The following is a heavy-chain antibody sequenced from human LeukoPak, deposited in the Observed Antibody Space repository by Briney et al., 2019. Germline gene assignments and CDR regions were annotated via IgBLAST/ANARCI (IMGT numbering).Heavy chain of an antibody. CDR2: FDGNGPNT. D-gene: IGHD2-8*02. Sequence: GGSLRLSCAASGSTSGIYAMTWVRQAPGKGLEWVSGFDGNGPNTYYADSVKGRWTISRDNSRNTLYLEMNSLRPEDTAIYYCAKPRTTGLGWAQFDYWGQGSLVTVSS. CDR3: AKPRTTGLGWAQFDY. CDR1: GSTSGIYA. J-gene: IGHJ4*02. V-gene: IGHV3-23*01.